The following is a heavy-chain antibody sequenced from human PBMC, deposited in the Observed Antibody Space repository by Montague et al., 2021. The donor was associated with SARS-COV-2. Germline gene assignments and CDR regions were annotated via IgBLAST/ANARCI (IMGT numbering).Heavy chain of an antibody. J-gene: IGHJ4*02. CDR3: ARPAYNSAMAHFDH. Sequence: SLSLSLSASGFIFSTYSINWVRQAPGKGLEWVSYISSSSSTKYYADSVKGRFTISRDNAKNSLYLQMNSLRDEDTAVYYCARPAYNSAMAHFDHWGQGTLVTVSS. CDR2: ISSSSSTK. D-gene: IGHD5-18*01. CDR1: GFIFSTYS. V-gene: IGHV3-48*02.